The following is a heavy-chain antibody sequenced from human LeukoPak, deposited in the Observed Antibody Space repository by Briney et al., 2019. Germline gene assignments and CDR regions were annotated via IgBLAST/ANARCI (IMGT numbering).Heavy chain of an antibody. Sequence: PGGSLRLSCAASGITFRSYAMNWVRQAPGKGLEWVSTISGSGGTTYYADSVKGRFTISRDNSKNTLFLQMNSLRAEDTAVYYCAKGDEEWLVLALFDYWGQGTLVTVSS. D-gene: IGHD6-19*01. CDR3: AKGDEEWLVLALFDY. CDR2: ISGSGGTT. V-gene: IGHV3-23*01. CDR1: GITFRSYA. J-gene: IGHJ4*02.